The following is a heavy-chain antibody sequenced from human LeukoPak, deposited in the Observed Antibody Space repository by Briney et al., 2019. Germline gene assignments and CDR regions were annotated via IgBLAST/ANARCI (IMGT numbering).Heavy chain of an antibody. J-gene: IGHJ4*02. CDR2: ISSSGGST. CDR3: AKDLRGLGGGAAAATEGGYFDY. D-gene: IGHD6-13*01. V-gene: IGHV3-23*01. CDR1: GFAFSSYA. Sequence: GGSLRLSCAASGFAFSSYAMSWVRQAPGKGLEWVSGISSSGGSTYYADSVKGRFTISRDNSKNTLYLQMNSLRAEDTAVYYCAKDLRGLGGGAAAATEGGYFDYWGQGTLVTVSS.